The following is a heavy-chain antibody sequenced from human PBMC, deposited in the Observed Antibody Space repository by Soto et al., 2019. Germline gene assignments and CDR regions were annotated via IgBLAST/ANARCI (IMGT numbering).Heavy chain of an antibody. J-gene: IGHJ4*02. V-gene: IGHV1-69*13. CDR3: ARDVLYGDYALGFDY. D-gene: IGHD4-17*01. Sequence: ASVKVSCKASGGTFSSYAISWVRQAPGQGLEWMGGIIPIFGTANYAQKFQGRVTITADESTSTAYMELSSLRSEDTAVYYCARDVLYGDYALGFDYWGQGTLVTVSS. CDR2: IIPIFGTA. CDR1: GGTFSSYA.